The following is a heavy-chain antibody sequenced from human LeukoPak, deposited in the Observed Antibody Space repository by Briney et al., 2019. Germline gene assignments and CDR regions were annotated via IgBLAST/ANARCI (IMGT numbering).Heavy chain of an antibody. V-gene: IGHV3-53*01. CDR2: TYSGGRT. CDR1: GFTVSSNY. Sequence: GGSLRLSCAASGFTVSSNYMSWLRQAPGKGLEWVSVTYSGGRTYYADSVKGRFTISRDNSKNTLYLQMDSLRAEDTAMYYCARVYYGSGSLHYYYYMDVWGKGTTVTISS. D-gene: IGHD3-10*01. CDR3: ARVYYGSGSLHYYYYMDV. J-gene: IGHJ6*03.